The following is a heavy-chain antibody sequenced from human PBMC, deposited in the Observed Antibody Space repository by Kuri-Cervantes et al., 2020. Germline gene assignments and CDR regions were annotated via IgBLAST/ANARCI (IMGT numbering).Heavy chain of an antibody. CDR1: GYTFTGYY. Sequence: ASVKVSCKASGYTFTGYYMHWVRQAPGQGLEWMGWINPNSGGTNYAQKFHGWVSMTRDTSINTAYMEVSGPKSDDTAVYYCARDFEIAAAGPLLYWGQGTLVTVSS. D-gene: IGHD6-13*01. CDR2: INPNSGGT. J-gene: IGHJ4*02. V-gene: IGHV1-2*04. CDR3: ARDFEIAAAGPLLY.